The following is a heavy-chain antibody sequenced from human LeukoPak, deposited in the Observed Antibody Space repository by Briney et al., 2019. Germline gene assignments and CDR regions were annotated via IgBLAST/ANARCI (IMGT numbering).Heavy chain of an antibody. V-gene: IGHV3-74*01. D-gene: IGHD1-14*01. CDR3: AKDNRVYDYFDY. Sequence: GGSLRLSCAASGITFGNNWMHWVRQGPGKGLVWISRINSDGGGAIYADSVKGRFTVSRDNPKNTLYLQMNSLRAEDTAVYYCAKDNRVYDYFDYWGQGTLVTVSS. CDR1: GITFGNNW. CDR2: INSDGGGA. J-gene: IGHJ4*02.